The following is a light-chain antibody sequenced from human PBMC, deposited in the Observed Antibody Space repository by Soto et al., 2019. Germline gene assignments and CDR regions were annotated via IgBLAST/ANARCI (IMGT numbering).Light chain of an antibody. CDR2: AAS. CDR1: QGISNY. J-gene: IGKJ3*01. V-gene: IGKV1-27*01. CDR3: QKYNSAPLT. Sequence: DIQMTQSPSSLSASVGDRVTITCRASQGISNYLAWYQQKPGKVPKLLIYAASTLQSGVPSRFSGSGSGTDFNLTISSLLPEDVATYYCQKYNSAPLTFGPGTKVDIK.